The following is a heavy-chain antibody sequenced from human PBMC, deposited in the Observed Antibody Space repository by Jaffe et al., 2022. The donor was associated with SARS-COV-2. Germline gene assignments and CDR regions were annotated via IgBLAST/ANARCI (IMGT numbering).Heavy chain of an antibody. Sequence: EVQLLESGGGLVQPGGSLRLSCAASAFTFSNYAMNWVRQAPGKGLEWVSVISGSGDNTYYADSVKGRFTISRDNSKNTLYLQMNSLRADDTAVYYCAKGTSASCYSGVDWWGQGTLVTVSS. CDR1: AFTFSNYA. J-gene: IGHJ4*02. CDR2: ISGSGDNT. CDR3: AKGTSASCYSGVDW. D-gene: IGHD2-2*01. V-gene: IGHV3-23*01.